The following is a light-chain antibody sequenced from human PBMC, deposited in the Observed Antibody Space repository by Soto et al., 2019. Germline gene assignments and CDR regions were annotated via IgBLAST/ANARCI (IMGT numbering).Light chain of an antibody. CDR2: GAS. V-gene: IGKV3-15*01. CDR1: QYVSNK. Sequence: IVMTQSPAPLSVSPGEKATLSCRASQYVSNKVAWYQQKPGQAPSLLILGASTRATGVPARFSGSGSGTEFTLSISSLQSEDFAVYYCKQYKEWPPFTFGQGTRLEIK. CDR3: KQYKEWPPFT. J-gene: IGKJ5*01.